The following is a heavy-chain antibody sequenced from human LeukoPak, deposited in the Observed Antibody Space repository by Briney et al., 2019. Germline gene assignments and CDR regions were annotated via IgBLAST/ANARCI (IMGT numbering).Heavy chain of an antibody. CDR1: GGSISGYY. Sequence: SETLSLTCTVSGGSISGYYWSWIRQPPGKGLEWIGYIYYSGSTNYNPSLKSRVTISVDTSKNQFSLKLSSVTAADTAVYYCARVQYSYGAASFDYWGQGTLVTVSS. CDR2: IYYSGST. V-gene: IGHV4-59*01. J-gene: IGHJ4*02. D-gene: IGHD5-18*01. CDR3: ARVQYSYGAASFDY.